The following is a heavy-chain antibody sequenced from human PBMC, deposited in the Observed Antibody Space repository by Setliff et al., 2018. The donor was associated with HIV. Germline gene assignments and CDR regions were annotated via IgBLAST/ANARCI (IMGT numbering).Heavy chain of an antibody. Sequence: RASVKVSCKASGYTFTNYYIHWMRQAPGQGPEWLGVINPSEGNTNRAPRFQDRVIVTRDTSTSTVYLELRRLTSEDTAIYYCARDLIQPLSDYYFDVWGQGTPVTVSS. CDR1: GYTFTNYY. J-gene: IGHJ4*02. CDR2: INPSEGNT. CDR3: ARDLIQPLSDYYFDV. D-gene: IGHD5-18*01. V-gene: IGHV1-46*01.